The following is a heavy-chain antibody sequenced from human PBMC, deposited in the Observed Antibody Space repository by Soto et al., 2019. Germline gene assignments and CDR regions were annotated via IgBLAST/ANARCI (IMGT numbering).Heavy chain of an antibody. J-gene: IGHJ3*02. D-gene: IGHD1-26*01. CDR3: ASSYGWSYPPGAFAI. V-gene: IGHV5-51*01. CDR2: IYPGDSDT. Sequence: PGESLKVSCKGSGYSFISYWIGWVRQMPGKGLEWMGIIYPGDSDTRYSPSFQGQVTISADKSISTAYLQWSSLKASDTAMYYCASSYGWSYPPGAFAIWGQGTMVPVSS. CDR1: GYSFISYW.